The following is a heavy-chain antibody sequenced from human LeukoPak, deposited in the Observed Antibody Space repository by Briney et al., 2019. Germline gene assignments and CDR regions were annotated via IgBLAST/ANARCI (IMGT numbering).Heavy chain of an antibody. CDR2: ISSSGESP. CDR3: AKKSRDGYNPFDY. V-gene: IGHV3-23*01. D-gene: IGHD5-24*01. CDR1: GFTFSRYA. Sequence: GGSLRLSCAASGFTFSRYAMRWVRQAPGKGLEWVCGISSSGESPYYADSVKGRFTISRDNSKNTLYLEINSLRAEDTAVYYCAKKSRDGYNPFDYLGQGTLVTVSS. J-gene: IGHJ4*02.